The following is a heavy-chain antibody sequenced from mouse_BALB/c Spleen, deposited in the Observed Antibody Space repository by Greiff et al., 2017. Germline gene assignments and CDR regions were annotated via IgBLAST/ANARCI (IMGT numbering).Heavy chain of an antibody. V-gene: IGHV5-6-5*01. CDR3: ERGDTVYYGYDEGNYFDY. CDR1: GFTFSSYA. Sequence: EVKVVESGGGLVKPGGSLKLSCAASGFTFSSYAMSWVRQTPEKRLEWVASISSGGSTYYPDSVKGRFTISRDNARNILYLQMSSLRSEDTAMYYCERGDTVYYGYDEGNYFDYWGQGTTLTVSS. CDR2: ISSGGST. J-gene: IGHJ2*01. D-gene: IGHD2-2*01.